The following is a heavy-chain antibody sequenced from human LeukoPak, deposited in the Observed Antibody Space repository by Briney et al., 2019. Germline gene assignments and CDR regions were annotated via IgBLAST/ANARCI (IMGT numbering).Heavy chain of an antibody. D-gene: IGHD1-26*01. CDR1: GVSLNNYY. CDR2: IFYSGST. J-gene: IGHJ4*02. CDR3: TTGNQYLDY. Sequence: SETLSLTCIVSGVSLNNYYWTWIRQPPGEGLEWIGYIFYSGSTNYNPSLKSRVSISIDTSKNQFSLKLNSVTAADTAVYYCTTGNQYLDYWGQGTLVTVSS. V-gene: IGHV4-59*01.